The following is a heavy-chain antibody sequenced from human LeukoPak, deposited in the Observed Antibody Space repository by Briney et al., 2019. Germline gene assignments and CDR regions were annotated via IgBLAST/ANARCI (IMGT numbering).Heavy chain of an antibody. D-gene: IGHD4-17*01. V-gene: IGHV4-59*01. Sequence: PSETLSLTCTVSVGSISSYYWSWIRQPPGKGLEWIGYIYYSGSTNYNPSLKSRVTISVDTSKNQFSLKLSSVTAADTAVYYCARATVTTPHFDYWGEETLVTLSS. CDR1: VGSISSYY. CDR2: IYYSGST. J-gene: IGHJ4*02. CDR3: ARATVTTPHFDY.